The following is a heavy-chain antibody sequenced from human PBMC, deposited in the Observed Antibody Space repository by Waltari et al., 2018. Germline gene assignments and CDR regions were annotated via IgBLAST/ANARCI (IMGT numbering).Heavy chain of an antibody. V-gene: IGHV1-69*13. J-gene: IGHJ6*02. D-gene: IGHD2-15*01. CDR3: ARGFVVVVAATPRNYYGMDV. CDR1: GGTFSSYA. Sequence: QVQLVQSGAEVKKPGSSVKVSCKASGGTFSSYAISWVRQAPGQGLEWMGGIIPIFGTANYANKVQGRVTITADESTSTADMELSSLRSEDTAVYYCARGFVVVVAATPRNYYGMDVWGQGTTVTVSS. CDR2: IIPIFGTA.